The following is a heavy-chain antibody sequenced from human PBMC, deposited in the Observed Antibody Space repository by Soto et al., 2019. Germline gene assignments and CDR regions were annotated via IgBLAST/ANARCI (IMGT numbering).Heavy chain of an antibody. CDR1: GYSISSINW. CDR2: IYYSGST. CDR3: ARSSGSYGMDV. V-gene: IGHV4-28*01. J-gene: IGHJ6*02. D-gene: IGHD3-10*01. Sequence: PSQTLCLTCAVFGYSISSINWWRCIRQPPGKGLEWIGYIYYSGSTYYNPSLKSRVTMSVDTSKNQFSLKLSSVTAVDTAVYYCARSSGSYGMDVWGQGTTFTSP.